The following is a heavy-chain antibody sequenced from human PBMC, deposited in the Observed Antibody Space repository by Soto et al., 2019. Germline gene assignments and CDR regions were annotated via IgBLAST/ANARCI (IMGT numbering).Heavy chain of an antibody. Sequence: QVQLVQSGAEVKKPGSSVKVSCKASGGTFSSYAISWVRQAPGQGLEWMGGIIPIFGTANYAQKFQGRVTITADESTSTAYMELSSLRSEDTAVYYCARDLSNYDILTGYYPHWFDPWGQGTLGTVSS. D-gene: IGHD3-9*01. J-gene: IGHJ5*02. CDR3: ARDLSNYDILTGYYPHWFDP. CDR2: IIPIFGTA. V-gene: IGHV1-69*01. CDR1: GGTFSSYA.